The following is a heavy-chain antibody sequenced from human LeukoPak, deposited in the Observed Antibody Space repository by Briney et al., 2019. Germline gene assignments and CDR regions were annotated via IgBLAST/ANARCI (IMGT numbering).Heavy chain of an antibody. Sequence: GASVKVSCKASGYTFTSYAMHWVRQAPGQRLEWMGWINAGNGNTKYSQKFQGRVTITRDTSASTAYMELSSLRSEDTAVYYCARDPPIAAAGNYYYYGMDVWGQGTTVTVSS. J-gene: IGHJ6*02. D-gene: IGHD6-13*01. CDR1: GYTFTSYA. CDR2: INAGNGNT. V-gene: IGHV1-3*01. CDR3: ARDPPIAAAGNYYYYGMDV.